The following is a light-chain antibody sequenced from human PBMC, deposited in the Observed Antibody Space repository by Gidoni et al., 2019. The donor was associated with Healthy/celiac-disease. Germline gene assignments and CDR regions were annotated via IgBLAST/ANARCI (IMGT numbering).Light chain of an antibody. CDR2: WAS. V-gene: IGKV4-1*01. Sequence: DIVTTQSPDSLAVSLGERATINCKSSQSVLYSSNNKNYLAWYQKKPGQPPKLLIYWASTRESGVPDRVSGSGSGTDFTLTISSLQAEDVAVYYCQQYYSTPLTFGGGTKVEIK. J-gene: IGKJ4*01. CDR1: QSVLYSSNNKNY. CDR3: QQYYSTPLT.